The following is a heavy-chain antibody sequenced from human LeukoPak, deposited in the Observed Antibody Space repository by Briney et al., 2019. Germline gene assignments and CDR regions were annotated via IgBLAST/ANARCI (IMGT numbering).Heavy chain of an antibody. Sequence: GGSLRLSCAASGFTVRSKYMSWVRQAPGKGLEWVSVIYSAGDTYYADSVKGRFTISRDNSKNTLYLQMNTLRAEDTAVYYCARGQAEWLLPYFDSWGQGTLVTVSS. CDR1: GFTVRSKY. CDR3: ARGQAEWLLPYFDS. J-gene: IGHJ4*02. D-gene: IGHD3-3*01. V-gene: IGHV3-53*01. CDR2: IYSAGDT.